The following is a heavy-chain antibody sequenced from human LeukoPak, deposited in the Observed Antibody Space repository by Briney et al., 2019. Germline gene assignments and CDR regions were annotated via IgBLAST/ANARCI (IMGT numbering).Heavy chain of an antibody. CDR2: IRNKADGYTT. D-gene: IGHD4-17*01. J-gene: IGHJ4*02. Sequence: GGSLRLSCVAFGFTFSPHYMDWVRQSPGQGLEWVGLIRNKADGYTTIYAASVKGRFTISRDDSKNSVYLQMDSLKTEDTAVYYCGDLGSTGTDHWGQGTLVTVCS. CDR3: GDLGSTGTDH. CDR1: GFTFSPHY. V-gene: IGHV3-72*01.